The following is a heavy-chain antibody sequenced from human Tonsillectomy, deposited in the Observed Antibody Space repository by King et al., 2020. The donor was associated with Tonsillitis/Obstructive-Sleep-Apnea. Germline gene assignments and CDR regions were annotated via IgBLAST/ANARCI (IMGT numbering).Heavy chain of an antibody. CDR1: GFTFSSYW. J-gene: IGHJ4*01. V-gene: IGHV3-7*01. Sequence: VQLVESGGGLVQPGGSLRLSCAASGFTFSSYWMSWVRQAPGKGLEWVANINQGGAEKYFVDSVKGRFTISRDNAKNSLYLQMNSLRAEDTAMYYCARTGVAVPNDYWGHGTLVTVSS. CDR2: INQGGAEK. D-gene: IGHD6-19*01. CDR3: ARTGVAVPNDY.